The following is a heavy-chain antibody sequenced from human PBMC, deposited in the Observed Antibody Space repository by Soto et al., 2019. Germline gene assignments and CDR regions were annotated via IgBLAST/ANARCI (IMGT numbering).Heavy chain of an antibody. D-gene: IGHD6-19*01. Sequence: GGSLRLSCAASGFTFNAYGMHWVRQAPGKGLEWVALISCNGGNKYYADSVKGRFTISRDNFKNTLYLQMNSLRAEDTAVYYCANSYSSGWYNDWGQGTLVTVSS. V-gene: IGHV3-33*08. CDR1: GFTFNAYG. CDR3: ANSYSSGWYND. J-gene: IGHJ4*02. CDR2: ISCNGGNK.